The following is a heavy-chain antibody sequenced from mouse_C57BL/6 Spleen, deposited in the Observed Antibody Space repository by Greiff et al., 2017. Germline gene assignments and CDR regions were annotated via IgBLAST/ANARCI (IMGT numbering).Heavy chain of an antibody. CDR2: ISSGSSTI. V-gene: IGHV5-17*01. Sequence: DVMLVESGGGLVKPGGSLKLSCAASGFTFSDYGMHWVRQAPEKGLEWVAYISSGSSTIYYADTVKGRFTISRDNAKNTLFLQMTSLRSEDTAMYYCARLTGVYWYFDVWGTGTTVTVSS. CDR3: ARLTGVYWYFDV. CDR1: GFTFSDYG. J-gene: IGHJ1*03. D-gene: IGHD4-1*01.